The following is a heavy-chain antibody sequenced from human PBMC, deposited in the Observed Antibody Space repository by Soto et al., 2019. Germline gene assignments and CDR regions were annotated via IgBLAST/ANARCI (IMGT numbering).Heavy chain of an antibody. CDR2: ISSSSSYI. J-gene: IGHJ6*02. D-gene: IGHD3-9*01. Sequence: SLRLSCAASGFTFSSYSMNWVRQAPGKGLEWVSSISSSSSYIYYADSVKGRFTISRDNAKNSLYLQMNSLRAEDTAVYYCARGDSSHYDILTGQAYYYYGMDVWGQGTTVTVSS. CDR1: GFTFSSYS. CDR3: ARGDSSHYDILTGQAYYYYGMDV. V-gene: IGHV3-21*01.